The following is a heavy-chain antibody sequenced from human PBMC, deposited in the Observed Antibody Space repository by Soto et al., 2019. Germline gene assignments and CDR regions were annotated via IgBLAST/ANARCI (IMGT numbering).Heavy chain of an antibody. CDR3: SRLTNARPGDD. CDR1: GCTFTGYY. V-gene: IGHV1-2*02. D-gene: IGHD2-2*01. CDR2: INPNSGGT. Sequence: ASVKVSCKASGCTFTGYYMHWVRQAPGQGLEWMGWINPNSGGTKSAQKFQGRVTMSMDASKNQFSLTLSSVAVADTAVYYCSRLTNARPGDDWGQGTLVTVSS. J-gene: IGHJ4*02.